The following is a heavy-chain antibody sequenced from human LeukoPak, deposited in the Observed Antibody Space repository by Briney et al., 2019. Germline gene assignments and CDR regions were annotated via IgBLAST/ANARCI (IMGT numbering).Heavy chain of an antibody. D-gene: IGHD3-10*01. CDR2: AYHRSQWYN. Sequence: SQTLSLTCAIFGDSVSSNSGAWNWIRQSPSRGLEWLGRAYHRSQWYNDYAFSVKGRIAINADTSKNHFSLQLNSVTPEDTAVYYCAREEAGTYGFQYWGQGTLVTVSS. CDR3: AREEAGTYGFQY. J-gene: IGHJ4*02. V-gene: IGHV6-1*01. CDR1: GDSVSSNSGA.